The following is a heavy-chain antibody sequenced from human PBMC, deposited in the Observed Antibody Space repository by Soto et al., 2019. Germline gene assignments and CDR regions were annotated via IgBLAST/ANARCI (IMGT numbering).Heavy chain of an antibody. D-gene: IGHD2-21*02. Sequence: QITLKESGPTLVKPTQTLTLTCTFSGFSLSTSGVGVGWIRQPPGKALEWLALIYWNDDKRYSPSLKSWLTSTKDTSKNQVVHTMTNNDPVDNATYYCAHRRDEGAYFGCGCSGFDCWGQGTLVTVSS. J-gene: IGHJ4*02. CDR2: IYWNDDK. CDR3: AHRRDEGAYFGCGCSGFDC. V-gene: IGHV2-5*01. CDR1: GFSLSTSGVG.